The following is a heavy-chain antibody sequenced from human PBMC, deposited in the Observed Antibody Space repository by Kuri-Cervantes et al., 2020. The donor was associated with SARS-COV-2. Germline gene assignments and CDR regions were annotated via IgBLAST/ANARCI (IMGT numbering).Heavy chain of an antibody. Sequence: ASVKVSCKIRGSELGMNWVRQAPGRGLEWMGYFHPEDGAIYALNFHGRVTMTADTSTGTAYMELGSLRSEDTAVYYCATSYAAFLRYPFYWGQGTLVTVSS. CDR1: GSELG. V-gene: IGHV1-24*01. CDR3: ATSYAAFLRYPFY. CDR2: FHPEDGA. J-gene: IGHJ4*02. D-gene: IGHD1-14*01.